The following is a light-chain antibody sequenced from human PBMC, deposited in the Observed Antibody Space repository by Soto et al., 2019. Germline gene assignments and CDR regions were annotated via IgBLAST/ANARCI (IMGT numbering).Light chain of an antibody. CDR2: EVS. CDR1: QSLIHSDGSTY. CDR3: MQWTHWPWT. J-gene: IGKJ1*01. V-gene: IGKV2-30*02. Sequence: DVVMTQSPLSLPVTLGQPASISCRSSQSLIHSDGSTYLNWFQQRPGQSPRRLIYEVSDRHSGVPQRLSGSESGTDFTLKISRVEADDVGFYYCMQWTHWPWTFGQGTEVEIK.